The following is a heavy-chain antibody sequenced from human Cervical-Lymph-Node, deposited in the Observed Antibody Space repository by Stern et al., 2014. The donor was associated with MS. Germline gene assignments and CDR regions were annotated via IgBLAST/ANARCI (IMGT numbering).Heavy chain of an antibody. CDR3: ARHVQGFDY. V-gene: IGHV5-51*01. CDR1: GYSFTIYY. Sequence: EDQLVQSGAEVKKPGESLQISCKLSGYSFTIYYIAWVRQMPGKGLEWMGVIYPYDSDTTYSPSFQGQVTISADKSITTAYLQWSSLRASDTAMYYCARHVQGFDYWGQGTLVTVSS. J-gene: IGHJ4*02. CDR2: IYPYDSDT.